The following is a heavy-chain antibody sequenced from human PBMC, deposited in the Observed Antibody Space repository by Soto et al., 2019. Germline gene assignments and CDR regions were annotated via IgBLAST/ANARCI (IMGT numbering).Heavy chain of an antibody. CDR1: GSTFSGFW. J-gene: IGHJ4*02. Sequence: GGSLRVSCVASGSTFSGFWMHWVRQVPGKGLVWVARVDSAGSGTSYADSVKGRFTISRDNAKNTLSLQMDSLRVEDTAVYYCATVFEHWGQGIPVTVSS. V-gene: IGHV3-74*01. CDR3: ATVFEH. CDR2: VDSAGSGT.